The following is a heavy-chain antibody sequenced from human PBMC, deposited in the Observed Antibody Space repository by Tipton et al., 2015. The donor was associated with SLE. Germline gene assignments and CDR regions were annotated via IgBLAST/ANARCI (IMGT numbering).Heavy chain of an antibody. Sequence: TLSLTCTVSGGSISSYYWSWIRQPPGKGLEWIGYIYYSGCTNYNPSLKSRVTTSVDTSKNQFSLKLSSVTAADTAVYYCARGGPNYRSSALDYWGQGTLVTV. J-gene: IGHJ4*02. V-gene: IGHV4-59*01. CDR2: IYYSGCT. D-gene: IGHD6-13*01. CDR1: GGSISSYY. CDR3: ARGGPNYRSSALDY.